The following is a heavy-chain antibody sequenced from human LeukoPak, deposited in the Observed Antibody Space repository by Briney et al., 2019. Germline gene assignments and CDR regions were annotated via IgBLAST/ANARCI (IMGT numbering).Heavy chain of an antibody. J-gene: IGHJ4*02. CDR2: MYYSGST. CDR1: GGSISSSSNY. V-gene: IGHV4-39*01. D-gene: IGHD1-26*01. Sequence: SETLSLTCTVSGGSISSSSNYWGWIRQPPGKGLEWIGSMYYSGSTYYNPSLKSRVTISVDTSKNQVSLKLSSVTAADTAVYYCARHPPGGSYYYWGQGTLVTVSS. CDR3: ARHPPGGSYYY.